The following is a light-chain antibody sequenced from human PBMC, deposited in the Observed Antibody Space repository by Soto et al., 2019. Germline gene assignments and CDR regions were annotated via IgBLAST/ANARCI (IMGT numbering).Light chain of an antibody. CDR3: NSYAGSNNLV. CDR1: SSDVGGYNY. Sequence: QSALTQPPSASGSPGQSVTISCNGTSSDVGGYNYVSWYQQHPGKAPKLMIYEVSTRPSGVPDRFSGSKSGNTASLTVSGLQAEDEAYYYCNSYAGSNNLVFGGGTKLTVL. CDR2: EVS. V-gene: IGLV2-8*01. J-gene: IGLJ2*01.